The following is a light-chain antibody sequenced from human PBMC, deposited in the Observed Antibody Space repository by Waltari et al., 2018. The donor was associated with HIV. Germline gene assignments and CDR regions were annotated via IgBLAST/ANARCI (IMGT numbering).Light chain of an antibody. CDR1: QNVLFTPNNKNY. J-gene: IGKJ2*01. CDR3: QQYYTSPPA. Sequence: DVVMTQSPDSLAVSLGERATINCKSSQNVLFTPNNKNYVAWYQQKHQQPPKLIIYWASTRESGVPDRFSGAGSGTDFTLTISSLQAEDVAVYYCQQYYTSPPAFGQGTKVEIK. CDR2: WAS. V-gene: IGKV4-1*01.